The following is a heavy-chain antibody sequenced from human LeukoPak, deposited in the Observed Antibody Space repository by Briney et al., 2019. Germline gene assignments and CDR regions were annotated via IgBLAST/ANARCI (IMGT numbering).Heavy chain of an antibody. D-gene: IGHD1-20*01. CDR1: QFAFSSYA. J-gene: IGHJ4*02. CDR2: VSGSGGST. CDR3: AKAPISITGTREFDY. V-gene: IGHV3-23*01. Sequence: PGGSLRLSCAASQFAFSSYAMSWVRQAPGKGLEWVSTVSGSGGSTYYADSVKGRFTISRDNSKNTLYLQMNSLRAEDTAVYYCAKAPISITGTREFDYWGQGTLVTVSS.